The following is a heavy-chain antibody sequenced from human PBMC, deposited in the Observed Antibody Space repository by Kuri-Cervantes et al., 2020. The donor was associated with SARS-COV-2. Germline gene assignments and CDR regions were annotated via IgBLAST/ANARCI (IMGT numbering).Heavy chain of an antibody. V-gene: IGHV4-59*01. CDR2: IYYSGST. CDR3: ARDGGSSWDFDY. Sequence: GSLRLSCTVSGGSISSYYWSWIRQPPGKGLEWIGHIYYSGSTNYNPSLKSRVTISVDTSKNQFSLKLSSVTAADTAVYYCARDGGSSWDFDYWGQGTLVTVSS. J-gene: IGHJ4*02. D-gene: IGHD6-13*01. CDR1: GGSISSYY.